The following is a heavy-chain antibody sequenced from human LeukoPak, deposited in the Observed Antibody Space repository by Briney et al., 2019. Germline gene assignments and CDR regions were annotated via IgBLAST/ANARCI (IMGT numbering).Heavy chain of an antibody. CDR2: INPNSGGT. V-gene: IGHV1-2*02. J-gene: IGHJ4*02. Sequence: ASVKVSCKASGFTFTGYYTHWVRQAPGQGLEWMGWINPNSGGTNYAQRFQGRVTMTRDTSITTAYMELSRLKSDDTAVYYCARRYCSSTSCYYFDYWGQGTLVTVSS. D-gene: IGHD2-2*01. CDR3: ARRYCSSTSCYYFDY. CDR1: GFTFTGYY.